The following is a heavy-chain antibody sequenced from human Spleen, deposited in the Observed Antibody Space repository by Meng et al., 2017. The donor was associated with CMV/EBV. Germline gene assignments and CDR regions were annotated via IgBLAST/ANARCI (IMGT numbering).Heavy chain of an antibody. V-gene: IGHV1-2*02. CDR1: GYTFTGYY. J-gene: IGHJ6*02. CDR2: MNPSSGGT. CDR3: ARTRLRFVEWLFLVSYYYGMDV. D-gene: IGHD3-3*01. Sequence: ASVQVSCMASGYTFTGYYIHWVRQAPGQGLEWMGWMNPSSGGTNYAQKLQGRVTMTRDTSISTAYMELRSLRSDDTAVYYCARTRLRFVEWLFLVSYYYGMDVWGQGTTVTVSS.